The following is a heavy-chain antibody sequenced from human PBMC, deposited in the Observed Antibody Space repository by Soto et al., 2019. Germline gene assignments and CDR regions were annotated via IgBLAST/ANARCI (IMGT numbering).Heavy chain of an antibody. Sequence: GGSLRLSCTASGFTFGDYAMSWVRQAPGKGLEWVGFIRSKAYGGTTEYAASVKGRFTISRDDSKSIAYLQMNSLKTEDTAVYYCTSLHVAVAGSTNWGQGTLVTVSS. CDR1: GFTFGDYA. CDR2: IRSKAYGGTT. J-gene: IGHJ4*02. D-gene: IGHD6-19*01. CDR3: TSLHVAVAGSTN. V-gene: IGHV3-49*04.